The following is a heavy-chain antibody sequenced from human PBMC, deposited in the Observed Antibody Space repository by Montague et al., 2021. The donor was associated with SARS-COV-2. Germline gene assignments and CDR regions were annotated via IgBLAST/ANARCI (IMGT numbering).Heavy chain of an antibody. CDR3: ARGRVGTTMVLVVFTGAARYFDT. D-gene: IGHD3-22*01. Sequence: SETLSLTCAVYGGSFSDYYWTWIRQPPGKGLEWLGEVNQSGRTNYNPSLKSRVTISVDTSKNQFSLRLSSVTAADTAVYYCARGRVGTTMVLVVFTGAARYFDTWGQGTLVSVSS. CDR1: GGSFSDYY. V-gene: IGHV4-34*01. J-gene: IGHJ4*03. CDR2: VNQSGRT.